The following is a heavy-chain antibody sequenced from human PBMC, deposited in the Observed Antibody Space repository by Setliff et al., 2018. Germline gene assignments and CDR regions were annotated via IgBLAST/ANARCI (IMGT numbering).Heavy chain of an antibody. CDR1: GYSFTSYW. Sequence: LGESLKISCKGSGYSFTSYWIGWVRQMPGKGLEWMGIIYPGDSDTRYSPSFQGRVTISADKSISTAYLQWSSLKASDTAMYYCATRSLGYCSSTSCRPNEYYGMDVWGQGTTVTVSS. CDR3: ATRSLGYCSSTSCRPNEYYGMDV. CDR2: IYPGDSDT. V-gene: IGHV5-51*01. D-gene: IGHD2-2*01. J-gene: IGHJ6*02.